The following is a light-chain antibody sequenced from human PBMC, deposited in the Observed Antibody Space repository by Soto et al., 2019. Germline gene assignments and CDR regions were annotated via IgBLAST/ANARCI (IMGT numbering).Light chain of an antibody. CDR3: QVWDSSSDPLYV. CDR2: YDS. Sequence: SYELTQPPSVSVAPGKTARITCGGNNIGSKSVHWYQQRPGQAPVLVIYYDSDRPSGIPERFSGSNSGNTATLTISRVEAGDEADYYCQVWDSSSDPLYVVGTGTKVTVL. CDR1: NIGSKS. J-gene: IGLJ1*01. V-gene: IGLV3-21*04.